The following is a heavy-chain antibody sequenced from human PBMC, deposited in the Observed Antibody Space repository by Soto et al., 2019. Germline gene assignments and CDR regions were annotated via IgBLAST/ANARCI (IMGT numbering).Heavy chain of an antibody. CDR1: GFSLSATGAG. Sequence: QITLKESGPTLVRPTQTLTLTCTFSGFSLSATGAGVAWIRQPPGKALAWLALIYWDDDTFYSQSLKTRLTITKDTSKNQVVLTMTNLDPVDTATYYCAPCGPDGSFDSWGQGTLVTVSS. V-gene: IGHV2-5*02. J-gene: IGHJ4*02. CDR2: IYWDDDT. CDR3: APCGPDGSFDS. D-gene: IGHD2-2*03.